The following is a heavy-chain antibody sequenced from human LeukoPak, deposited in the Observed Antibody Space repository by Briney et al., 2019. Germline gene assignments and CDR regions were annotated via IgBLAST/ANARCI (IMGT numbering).Heavy chain of an antibody. CDR1: GYTFTSYG. CDR3: ARARGRSLITTIDY. V-gene: IGHV1-18*01. CDR2: ISAYNGNT. Sequence: ASVKVSCKASGYTFTSYGISWVRQAPGQGLEWMGWISAYNGNTNYAQKLQGRVTMTTDTSTSTAYMELRSLRPDDTAVYYCARARGRSLITTIDYWGQGTLSPSPQ. D-gene: IGHD3-22*01. J-gene: IGHJ4*02.